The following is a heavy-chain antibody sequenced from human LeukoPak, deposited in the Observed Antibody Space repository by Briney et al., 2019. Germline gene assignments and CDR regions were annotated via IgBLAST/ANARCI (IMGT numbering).Heavy chain of an antibody. CDR3: ARDRAAAGPKGVDY. CDR1: GFTFNNYA. V-gene: IGHV3-23*01. CDR2: ISGSSANT. J-gene: IGHJ4*02. Sequence: GGSLRLSCAASGFTFNNYAMSWVRQAPGKGLEWVSAISGSSANTYYADSVKGRFTISRDNSKNSLYLQMNSLRAEDTAMYYCARDRAAAGPKGVDYWGQGTLVTVSS. D-gene: IGHD6-13*01.